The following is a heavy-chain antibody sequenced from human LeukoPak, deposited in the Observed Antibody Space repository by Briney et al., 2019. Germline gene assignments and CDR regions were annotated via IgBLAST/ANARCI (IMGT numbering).Heavy chain of an antibody. Sequence: TGGSLRLSCAASGFTFSSYWMSWVRQAPGEGLGWVANIKQDGSEKFYVDSVKGRFTISRDNAKNSLYLQMNSLRAEDTAVYYCARDDPTLFWSGSPFYWGQGALVTVSS. D-gene: IGHD3-3*01. V-gene: IGHV3-7*01. CDR1: GFTFSSYW. CDR2: IKQDGSEK. J-gene: IGHJ4*02. CDR3: ARDDPTLFWSGSPFY.